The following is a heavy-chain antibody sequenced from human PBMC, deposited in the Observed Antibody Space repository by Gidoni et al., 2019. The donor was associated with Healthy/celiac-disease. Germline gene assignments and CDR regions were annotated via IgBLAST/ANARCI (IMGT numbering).Heavy chain of an antibody. CDR2: IYYSGST. Sequence: QLQLQESGPGLVKPSETLSLTCTVSGGSISSSSYYWGWIRQPPGKGLEWIGSIYYSGSTYYNPSLKSRVTISVDTSKNQFSLKLSSVTAADTAVYYCARAGYCSGGSCYSLIDYWGQGTLVTVSS. V-gene: IGHV4-39*01. D-gene: IGHD2-15*01. CDR1: GGSISSSSYY. J-gene: IGHJ4*02. CDR3: ARAGYCSGGSCYSLIDY.